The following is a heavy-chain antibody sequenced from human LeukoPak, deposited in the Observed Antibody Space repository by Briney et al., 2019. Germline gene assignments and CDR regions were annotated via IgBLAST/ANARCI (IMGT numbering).Heavy chain of an antibody. V-gene: IGHV1-18*01. D-gene: IGHD3-10*01. CDR3: AREERYGSGSLLESNWFDP. CDR2: ICAYNGNT. J-gene: IGHJ5*02. Sequence: ASVKVSCKASGYTFTSYGISWVRQAPGQGGEWMGRICAYNGNTNYAQKLQGRVTMTTDTSTSTAYMELRSLSSDDTAVYYCAREERYGSGSLLESNWFDPWGQGTLVTVPS. CDR1: GYTFTSYG.